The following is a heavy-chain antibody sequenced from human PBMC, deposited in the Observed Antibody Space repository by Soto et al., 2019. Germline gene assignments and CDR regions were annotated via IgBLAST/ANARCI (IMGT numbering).Heavy chain of an antibody. Sequence: SETLSLTCAVYGGSFSGYYWSWIRQPPGKGLEWIGEINHSGSTNYNPSLKSRVTISVDTSKNQFSLKLSSVTAADTAVYYCARRLVATGPYKYSSSWYGTFDIWGQGTMVTVSS. CDR2: INHSGST. CDR1: GGSFSGYY. D-gene: IGHD6-13*01. CDR3: ARRLVATGPYKYSSSWYGTFDI. V-gene: IGHV4-34*01. J-gene: IGHJ3*02.